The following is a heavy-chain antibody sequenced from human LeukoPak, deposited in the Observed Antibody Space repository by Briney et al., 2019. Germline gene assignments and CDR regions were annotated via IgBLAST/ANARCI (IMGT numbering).Heavy chain of an antibody. CDR2: IGTAGDT. V-gene: IGHV3-13*01. Sequence: GGSLRLSCAASGFTFSSYDMHWVRQATGKGLEWVSAIGTAGDTYYPGSVKGRFTISRENAKNSLYLQMNSLRAEDTAVYYCARGRGVGATALDYWGQGTLVTVSS. D-gene: IGHD1-26*01. J-gene: IGHJ4*02. CDR3: ARGRGVGATALDY. CDR1: GFTFSSYD.